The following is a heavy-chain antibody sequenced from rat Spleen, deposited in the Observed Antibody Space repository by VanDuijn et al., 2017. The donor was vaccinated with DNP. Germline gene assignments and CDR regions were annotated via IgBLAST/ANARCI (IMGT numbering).Heavy chain of an antibody. V-gene: IGHV5-46*01. CDR1: GFTFSNFP. D-gene: IGHD1-3*01. Sequence: EVQVIESGGGLVQPGRSMKLSCAASGFTFSNFPMAWVRQAPTKGLEWVATITSGGILTYFGDSVEGRFTISRDNAKNSLYLHMDSLRSEDTATYYCTRENYGSFDYWGQGVVVTVSS. CDR3: TRENYGSFDY. CDR2: ITSGGILT. J-gene: IGHJ2*01.